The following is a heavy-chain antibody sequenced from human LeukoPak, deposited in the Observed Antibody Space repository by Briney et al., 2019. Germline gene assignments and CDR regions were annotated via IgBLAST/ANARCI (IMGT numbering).Heavy chain of an antibody. CDR2: ISAYNGNT. Sequence: GASVKVSCKASGYTFTGYYIHWVRQAPGQGLECMGWISAYNGNTNYAQKLQGRVTMTTDTSTSTAYMELRSLRSDDTAVYYCARDNNLGYCSGGSCYKDDAFDIWGQGTMVTVSS. V-gene: IGHV1-18*04. D-gene: IGHD2-15*01. CDR1: GYTFTGYY. CDR3: ARDNNLGYCSGGSCYKDDAFDI. J-gene: IGHJ3*02.